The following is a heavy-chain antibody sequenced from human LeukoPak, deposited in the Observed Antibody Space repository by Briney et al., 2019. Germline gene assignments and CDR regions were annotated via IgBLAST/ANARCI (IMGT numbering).Heavy chain of an antibody. J-gene: IGHJ4*02. CDR2: IKSKSDGGTT. D-gene: IGHD3-10*01. Sequence: GGSLRLSCAASGFTFSNAWMSWVRQAPGKRLEWVGRIKSKSDGGTTDYAAPVKGRFSISRDDSKNTLYLQMNSLKTEDTAVYYCTKDYGSGSHYFDYWGQGTLVTVSS. CDR3: TKDYGSGSHYFDY. CDR1: GFTFSNAW. V-gene: IGHV3-15*01.